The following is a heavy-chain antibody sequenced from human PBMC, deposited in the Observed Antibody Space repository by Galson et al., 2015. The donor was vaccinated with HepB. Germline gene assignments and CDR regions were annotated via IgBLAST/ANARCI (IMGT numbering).Heavy chain of an antibody. Sequence: SLRLSCAASGFTFNIYSMHWVRQAPGKGLEWVSFITSDTRTINYADSVKGRFTIFRDNARNTLYLQMNSLRLEDTAVYYCARSVAGSFDYWGQGTVVTVSS. V-gene: IGHV3-48*01. J-gene: IGHJ4*02. CDR2: ITSDTRTI. CDR1: GFTFNIYS. D-gene: IGHD6-19*01. CDR3: ARSVAGSFDY.